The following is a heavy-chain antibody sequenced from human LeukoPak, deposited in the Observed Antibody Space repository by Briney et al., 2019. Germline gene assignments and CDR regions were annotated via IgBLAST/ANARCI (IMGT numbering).Heavy chain of an antibody. CDR1: GGSISSYY. V-gene: IGHV4-59*12. CDR2: IYYSGST. D-gene: IGHD1-26*01. Sequence: PSETLSLTCTVSGGSISSYYWSWIRQPPGKGLEWIGYIYYSGSTNYNPSLKSRVTISVDTSKNQFSLKLSSVTAADTAVYYCATTTIRLGYWGQGTLVTVSS. J-gene: IGHJ4*02. CDR3: ATTTIRLGY.